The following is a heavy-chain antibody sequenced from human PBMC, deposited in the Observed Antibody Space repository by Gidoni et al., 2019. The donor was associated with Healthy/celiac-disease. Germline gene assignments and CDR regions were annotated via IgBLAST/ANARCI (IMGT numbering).Heavy chain of an antibody. V-gene: IGHV3-21*01. CDR2: SYI. Sequence: SYIYYADSVKGRFTISRDNAKNSLYLQMNSLRAEDTAVYYCARDIISGWTSWGQGTLVTVSS. J-gene: IGHJ4*02. CDR3: ARDIISGWTS. D-gene: IGHD6-19*01.